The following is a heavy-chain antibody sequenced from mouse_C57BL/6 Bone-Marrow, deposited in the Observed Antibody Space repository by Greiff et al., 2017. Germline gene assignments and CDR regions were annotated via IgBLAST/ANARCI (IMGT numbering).Heavy chain of an antibody. J-gene: IGHJ4*01. CDR2: ISDGGSYT. CDR1: GFTFSSYA. D-gene: IGHD1-1*01. Sequence: EVMLVESGGGLVKPGGSLKLSCAASGFTFSSYAMSWVRQTPEQRLEWVATISDGGSYTYYPDNVKGRFTISRDNAKNNLYLQMSHLKSEDTAMYYCARPGGSSPYYYAMDYWGQGTSVTVSS. V-gene: IGHV5-4*03. CDR3: ARPGGSSPYYYAMDY.